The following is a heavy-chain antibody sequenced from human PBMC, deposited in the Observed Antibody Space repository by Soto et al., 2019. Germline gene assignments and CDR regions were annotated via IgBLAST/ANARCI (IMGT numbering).Heavy chain of an antibody. V-gene: IGHV4-59*01. D-gene: IGHD5-12*01. CDR3: ARDQREKRWLQFYRPRAFDI. J-gene: IGHJ3*02. CDR2: IYYSGST. Sequence: SSETLSLTCTVSGGSISSYYWSWIRQPPGKGLEWIGYIYYSGSTNYNPSLKSRVTISVDTSKNQFSLKLSSVTAADTAVYYCARDQREKRWLQFYRPRAFDIWGQGTMVTVSS. CDR1: GGSISSYY.